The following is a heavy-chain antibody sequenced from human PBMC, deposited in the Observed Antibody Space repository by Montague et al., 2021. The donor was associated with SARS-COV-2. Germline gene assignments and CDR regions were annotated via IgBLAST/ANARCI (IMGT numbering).Heavy chain of an antibody. D-gene: IGHD2-15*01. CDR3: ASHCGGGRCYFGMDV. V-gene: IGHV4-34*01. J-gene: IGHJ6*02. CDR1: GGSFSSYR. CDR2: ISHGGGT. Sequence: SETLSLTCDVSGGSFSSYRSWIRQPPGRGLEWFVQISHGGGTNYNPSPMSRVTISLDTSKNQVSLKLRSVTAADTAVYYCASHCGGGRCYFGMDVWGQGTTVTVSS.